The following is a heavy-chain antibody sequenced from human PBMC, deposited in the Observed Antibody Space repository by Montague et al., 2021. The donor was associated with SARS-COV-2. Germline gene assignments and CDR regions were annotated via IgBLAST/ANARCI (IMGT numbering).Heavy chain of an antibody. CDR2: IDWDDDK. J-gene: IGHJ3*02. CDR1: GFSLSTSGMC. CDR3: ARIWGATRGDAFDI. Sequence: PELVKPTQTLTLTCTFSGFSLSTSGMCVSWVRQPPGKALEWLALIDWDDDKYYSTSLKTRLTISKDTSKNQVVLTMTSMDPVDTATYYCARIWGATRGDAFDIWGQGTMVTVSS. V-gene: IGHV2-70*20. D-gene: IGHD1-26*01.